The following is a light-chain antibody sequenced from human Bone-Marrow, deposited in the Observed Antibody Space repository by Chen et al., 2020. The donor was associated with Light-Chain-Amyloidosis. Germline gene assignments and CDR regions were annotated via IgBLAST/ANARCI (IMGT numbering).Light chain of an antibody. J-gene: IGLJ3*02. Sequence: SSVLTQPSSVSVATEQTATIACGGNNIGSTSVHWYQQTPGQAPLLVVYDDSDRPSGIPERLSGSNSGNTATLTISRVEAGDEADYYCQVWDRSSDRPVFGGGTKLTVL. CDR3: QVWDRSSDRPV. V-gene: IGLV3-21*02. CDR2: DDS. CDR1: NIGSTS.